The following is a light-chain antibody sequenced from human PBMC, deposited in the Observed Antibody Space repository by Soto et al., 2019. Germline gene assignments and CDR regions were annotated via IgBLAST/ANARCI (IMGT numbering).Light chain of an antibody. CDR2: DAS. V-gene: IGKV3-15*01. CDR1: HDVSSR. J-gene: IGKJ4*01. Sequence: EIVMTQSPVTLSVSPGERATLSCRASHDVSSRLAWYQQKPGQAPRLLIYDASTRATGLPARFSGSGSGTEFPLTISSLQSEDFAVYYCQHYTNWPLTFGGGTKVEIK. CDR3: QHYTNWPLT.